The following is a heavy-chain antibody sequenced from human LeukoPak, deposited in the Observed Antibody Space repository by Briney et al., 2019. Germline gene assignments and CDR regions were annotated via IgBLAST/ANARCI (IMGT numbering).Heavy chain of an antibody. V-gene: IGHV1-69*01. Sequence: SVKVSCKASGGTFSSYAISWVRQAPGQGLEWMGGIILIFGTANYAQKFQGRVTITADESTSTAYMELSSLRSEDTAVYYCARDPRDIVVVPAAKNYYYYYGMDVWGQGTTVTVSS. CDR1: GGTFSSYA. CDR2: IILIFGTA. CDR3: ARDPRDIVVVPAAKNYYYYYGMDV. J-gene: IGHJ6*02. D-gene: IGHD2-2*01.